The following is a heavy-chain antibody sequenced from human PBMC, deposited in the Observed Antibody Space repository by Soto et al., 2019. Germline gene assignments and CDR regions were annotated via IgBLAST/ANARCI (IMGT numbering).Heavy chain of an antibody. CDR1: GFTFSSYA. CDR3: LKGRYSYGPEYFDY. Sequence: GGSLRLSCSASGFTFSSYAMHWVRQAPGKGLEYVSAISSNGGSTYYADSVKGRFTISRDNSKNTLYLQMSSLRAEDTAVYYCLKGRYSYGPEYFDYWGQGTLVTVSS. J-gene: IGHJ4*02. V-gene: IGHV3-64D*06. CDR2: ISSNGGST. D-gene: IGHD5-18*01.